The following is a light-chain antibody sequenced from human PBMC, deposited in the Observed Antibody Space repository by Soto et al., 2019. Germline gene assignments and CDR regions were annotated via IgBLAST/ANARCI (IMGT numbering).Light chain of an antibody. CDR1: TSNIGGNT. V-gene: IGLV1-44*01. J-gene: IGLJ2*01. Sequence: QSVLTQPPSASGTPGQRVTISCSGSTSNIGGNTVTWYQQLPGTAPKLLIYSTNLRPSGVPDRFSGSKSGTSASLAISGLQSEDEADYYCAAWDDSLNAVVFGGGTQLTVL. CDR2: STN. CDR3: AAWDDSLNAVV.